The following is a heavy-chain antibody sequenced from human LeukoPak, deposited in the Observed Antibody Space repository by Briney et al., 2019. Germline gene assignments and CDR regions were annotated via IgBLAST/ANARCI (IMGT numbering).Heavy chain of an antibody. Sequence: SETLSLTCTVSGGSFTTYYWNWIRQPPGKRLEWIGYIYYSGSTKYNPSLKSRVTMSVDTSKRQFSLRLYSVTAADTAIYYCTRAEYDTSWFASRGQGTLVTVSS. CDR1: GGSFTTYY. D-gene: IGHD2/OR15-2a*01. CDR3: TRAEYDTSWFAS. V-gene: IGHV4-59*01. CDR2: IYYSGST. J-gene: IGHJ5*01.